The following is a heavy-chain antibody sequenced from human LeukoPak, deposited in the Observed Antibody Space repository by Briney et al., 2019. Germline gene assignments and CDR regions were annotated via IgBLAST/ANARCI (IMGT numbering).Heavy chain of an antibody. V-gene: IGHV3-23*01. D-gene: IGHD6-6*01. J-gene: IGHJ4*02. Sequence: GGSLRLSCAASGFTFSSYAMSWVRQAPGRGLEWVSAISGSGGSTYYADSVKGRFTISRDNSKNTLYLQMNSLRAEDTAVYYCASQSIAARPLDYWGQGTLVTVSS. CDR3: ASQSIAARPLDY. CDR2: ISGSGGST. CDR1: GFTFSSYA.